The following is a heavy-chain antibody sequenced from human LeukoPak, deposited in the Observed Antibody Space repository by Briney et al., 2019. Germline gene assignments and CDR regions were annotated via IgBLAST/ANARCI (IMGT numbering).Heavy chain of an antibody. Sequence: GGSLRLSCAASVFTVSSYGMSWVRQATGRGPEWVSLIYSDGVTRYADSVQGRFTISRGNSKNTVYLQMNNLRVEDTAVYHCVRDRAEGRAWVDFDLWGQGILVTVSS. V-gene: IGHV3-66*02. J-gene: IGHJ5*02. CDR1: VFTVSSYG. CDR3: VRDRAEGRAWVDFDL. CDR2: IYSDGVT.